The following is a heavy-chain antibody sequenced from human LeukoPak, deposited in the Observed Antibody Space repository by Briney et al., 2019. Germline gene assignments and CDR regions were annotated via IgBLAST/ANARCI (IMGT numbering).Heavy chain of an antibody. V-gene: IGHV5-10-1*01. CDR2: IDPSDSYT. Sequence: GESLKISCKGSGYSFTSYWISWVRQMPGKGLEWMGRIDPSDSYTNYSPSFQGHVTISADKSISTAYLQWSSLKASDTAMYYCARSPDCYDSSGYQDYWGQGTLVTVSS. D-gene: IGHD3-22*01. CDR3: ARSPDCYDSSGYQDY. J-gene: IGHJ4*02. CDR1: GYSFTSYW.